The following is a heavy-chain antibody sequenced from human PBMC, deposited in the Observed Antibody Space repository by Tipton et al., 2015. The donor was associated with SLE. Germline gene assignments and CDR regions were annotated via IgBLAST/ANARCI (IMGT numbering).Heavy chain of an antibody. CDR1: GGSISSHY. V-gene: IGHV4-59*11. D-gene: IGHD6-13*01. CDR3: ARLQQLAAFDI. J-gene: IGHJ3*02. CDR2: IYFTGST. Sequence: TLSLTCTVSGGSISSHYWSWIRQPPGKGLEWIGYIYFTGSTNYNPSLKSRVTISVDTSKNQFSLKLSSVTAADTAVYYCARLQQLAAFDIWGQGTMVTVSS.